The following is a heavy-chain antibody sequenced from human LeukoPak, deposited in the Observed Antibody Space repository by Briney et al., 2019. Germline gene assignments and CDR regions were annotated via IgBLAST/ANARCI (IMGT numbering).Heavy chain of an antibody. CDR1: GFTFSSYA. V-gene: IGHV3-23*01. CDR3: AKGGAEVSPASGELFDY. CDR2: ISGSGGST. Sequence: GGSLRLSCAASGFTFSSYAMSWVPQAPGKGLEWVSAISGSGGSTYYAGSVKGRFTISRDNSKNTLYLQMNSLRAEDTAVYYCAKGGAEVSPASGELFDYWGQGTLVTVSS. J-gene: IGHJ4*02. D-gene: IGHD3-10*01.